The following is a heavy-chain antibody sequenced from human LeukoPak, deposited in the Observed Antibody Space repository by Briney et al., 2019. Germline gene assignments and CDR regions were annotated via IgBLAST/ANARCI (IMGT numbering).Heavy chain of an antibody. Sequence: SGPTLVKPTQTLTLTCTFSGFSLSTSGVGVGWIRQPPGRALEWLAVIYWDDDKRYSPSLKSRLTITKDPSKDQVVLTMTYMDPVDTATYFCAHRQYSSTYDYWGQGSLVTVSS. CDR2: IYWDDDK. CDR3: AHRQYSSTYDY. V-gene: IGHV2-5*02. CDR1: GFSLSTSGVG. D-gene: IGHD6-13*01. J-gene: IGHJ4*02.